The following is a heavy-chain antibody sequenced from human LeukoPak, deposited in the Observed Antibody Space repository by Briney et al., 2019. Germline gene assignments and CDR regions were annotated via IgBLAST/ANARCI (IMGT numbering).Heavy chain of an antibody. Sequence: SQTLSLTCAISGDSISSNTTAWNWIRQSPSRGLEWLGRTYFRSKWYNEYAVSLKSRITINPDISKNQFSLHLNSVTPEDTAVYFCTRGYSFDFWGQGTLVTVSS. CDR2: TYFRSKWYN. J-gene: IGHJ4*02. CDR3: TRGYSFDF. CDR1: GDSISSNTTA. V-gene: IGHV6-1*01.